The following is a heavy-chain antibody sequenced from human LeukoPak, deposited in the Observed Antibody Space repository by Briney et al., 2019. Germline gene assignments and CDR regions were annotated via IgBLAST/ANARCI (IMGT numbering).Heavy chain of an antibody. CDR2: ISHDGSNE. Sequence: GGSLRLSCEASGFTFSSYGMRWVRRAPGKGLEWMTVISHDGSNEYYVDSVKGRFTISRDNSKSTLYLQMNSLRVEDTAVYYCAKEGYYGSGSFPDSWGQGTLVTVSS. CDR1: GFTFSSYG. J-gene: IGHJ4*02. D-gene: IGHD3-10*01. CDR3: AKEGYYGSGSFPDS. V-gene: IGHV3-30*18.